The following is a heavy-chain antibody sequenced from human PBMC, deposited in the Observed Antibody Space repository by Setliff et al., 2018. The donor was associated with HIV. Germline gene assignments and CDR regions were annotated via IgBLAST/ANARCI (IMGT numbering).Heavy chain of an antibody. CDR3: ARELRYNIMEANGHYFDY. CDR2: IYNSGRT. CDR1: GGSTRSSNW. D-gene: IGHD1-26*01. J-gene: IGHJ4*02. V-gene: IGHV4-4*02. Sequence: SETLSLTCAVSGGSTRSSNWWSWVRQPPGKGLEWIGEIYNSGRTNYNPSLKSRVTISGDNSKNQFSLNLSSVTAAETAVYYCARELRYNIMEANGHYFDYGGQGIMVTVSS.